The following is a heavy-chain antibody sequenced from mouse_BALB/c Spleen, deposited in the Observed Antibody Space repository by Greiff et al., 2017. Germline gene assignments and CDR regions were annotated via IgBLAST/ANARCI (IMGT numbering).Heavy chain of an antibody. CDR1: GYSITSGYY. J-gene: IGHJ4*01. V-gene: IGHV3-6*02. D-gene: IGHD2-2*01. Sequence: EVKLVESGPGLVKPSQSLSLTCSVTGYSITSGYYWNWIRQFPGNQLEWMGYISYDGSNNYNPSLKNRISITRDTSKNQFFLKLNSVTTEDTATYYCARDNGYDYAMDYWGQGTSVTVSS. CDR3: ARDNGYDYAMDY. CDR2: ISYDGSN.